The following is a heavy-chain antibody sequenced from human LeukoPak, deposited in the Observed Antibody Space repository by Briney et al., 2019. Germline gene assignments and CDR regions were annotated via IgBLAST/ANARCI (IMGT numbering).Heavy chain of an antibody. CDR3: AKNPYEYYFDY. V-gene: IGHV1-2*02. CDR2: INPNSGDT. CDR1: GYTLTGYY. D-gene: IGHD5-12*01. Sequence: GASVKVSCKASGYTLTGYYMHWLRQAPGQGLKWMGWINPNSGDTNYAQKFQGRVTMTRDTSISTAYMELSRLTSDDTAVYYCAKNPYEYYFDYWGQGTLVTVSS. J-gene: IGHJ4*02.